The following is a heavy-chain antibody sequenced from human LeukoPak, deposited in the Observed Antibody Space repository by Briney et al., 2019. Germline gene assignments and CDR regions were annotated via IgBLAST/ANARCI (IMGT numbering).Heavy chain of an antibody. CDR1: GFTFSSYG. Sequence: GGSLRLSCAASGFTFSSYGMHWVRQAPGKGLEWVSVTSYDGSNKYYADSVKGRFTISRDNSKNTLYLQMNSLRAEDTAVYYCAKPYDTYYYDSSGYFVGWYFDYWGQGTLVTVSS. D-gene: IGHD3-22*01. V-gene: IGHV3-30*18. J-gene: IGHJ4*02. CDR2: TSYDGSNK. CDR3: AKPYDTYYYDSSGYFVGWYFDY.